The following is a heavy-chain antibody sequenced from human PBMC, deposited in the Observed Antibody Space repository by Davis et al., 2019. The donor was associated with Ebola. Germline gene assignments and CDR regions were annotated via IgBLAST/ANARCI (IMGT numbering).Heavy chain of an antibody. Sequence: GESLKISCAASGFPFRNYLMSWVRQAPGKGLEWVANIKQDGSEKYYVDSVKGRFTISRDNAKNSLYLQMNSLRAEDTAVYYCARGVKGSSSSWYYYYGMDVWGQGTTVTVSS. CDR2: IKQDGSEK. CDR3: ARGVKGSSSSWYYYYGMDV. J-gene: IGHJ6*02. CDR1: GFPFRNYL. D-gene: IGHD6-6*01. V-gene: IGHV3-7*03.